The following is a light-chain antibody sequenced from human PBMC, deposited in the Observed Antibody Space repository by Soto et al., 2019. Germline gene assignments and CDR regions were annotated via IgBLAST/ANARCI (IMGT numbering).Light chain of an antibody. J-gene: IGLJ2*01. CDR3: CSYAGSDTDV. Sequence: QSALTQPRSVSGSPGQSVTISCTGTSSDVGGYNYVSWYQQHPGKAPKLMIYADSKRPSGVPDRFSGSKSGNTASLTISGLQAEDEADYYCCSYAGSDTDVFGGGTKVTVL. CDR2: ADS. CDR1: SSDVGGYNY. V-gene: IGLV2-11*01.